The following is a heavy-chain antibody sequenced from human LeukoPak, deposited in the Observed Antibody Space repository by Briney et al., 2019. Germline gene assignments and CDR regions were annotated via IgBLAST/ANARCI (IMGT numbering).Heavy chain of an antibody. D-gene: IGHD6-13*01. V-gene: IGHV3-21*01. CDR2: ISSSSSYI. Sequence: GGSLRLSCAASGFTFNTYGMNWVRQAPGKGLEWVSSISSSSSYIYYADSVKGRFTISRDNAKNSLYLQMNSLRAEDTAVYYCARAISDSSSWSGDAFDIWGQGTMVTVSS. J-gene: IGHJ3*02. CDR3: ARAISDSSSWSGDAFDI. CDR1: GFTFNTYG.